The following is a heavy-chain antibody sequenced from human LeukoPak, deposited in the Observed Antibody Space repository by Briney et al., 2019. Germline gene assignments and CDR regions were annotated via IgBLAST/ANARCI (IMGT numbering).Heavy chain of an antibody. J-gene: IGHJ4*02. D-gene: IGHD6-13*01. CDR2: ISAYNGNT. CDR3: ARLGIAAAAHYFDY. V-gene: IGHV1-18*01. Sequence: ASVKVSCKASGYTFTSYGISWVRQAPGQGLEWMGWISAYNGNTKYAQKLQGRVTMTTDTSTSTAYMELRSLRSDDTAVYYCARLGIAAAAHYFDYWGQGTLVTVSS. CDR1: GYTFTSYG.